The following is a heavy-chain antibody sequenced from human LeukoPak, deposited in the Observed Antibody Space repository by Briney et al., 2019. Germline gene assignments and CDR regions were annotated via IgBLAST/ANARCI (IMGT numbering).Heavy chain of an antibody. CDR1: GFTFSTYE. CDR3: ARVYYDSSGYGRDAFDI. V-gene: IGHV3-21*01. J-gene: IGHJ3*02. CDR2: ISSSSSYI. Sequence: GGSLRLSCAASGFTFSTYEMNWVRQAPGKGLEWVSSISSSSSYIYYAESVKGRFTISRDNAKNSLYLQMNSLRAEDTAVYYCARVYYDSSGYGRDAFDIWGQGTMVTVSS. D-gene: IGHD3-22*01.